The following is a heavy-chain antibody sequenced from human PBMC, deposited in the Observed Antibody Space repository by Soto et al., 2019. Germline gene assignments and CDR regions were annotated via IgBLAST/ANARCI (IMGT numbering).Heavy chain of an antibody. V-gene: IGHV4-59*01. D-gene: IGHD4-17*01. J-gene: IGHJ6*02. Sequence: QVQLQESGPGLVKPSETLSLTCTVSGGSISSYYWSWIRQPPGKGLEWIGYIYYSGSTNYNPSLKSRVTISVGTSKSQFYLKLSSVTAADTAVYYCARTTTARLDVWGQGTTVTVS. CDR2: IYYSGST. CDR1: GGSISSYY. CDR3: ARTTTARLDV.